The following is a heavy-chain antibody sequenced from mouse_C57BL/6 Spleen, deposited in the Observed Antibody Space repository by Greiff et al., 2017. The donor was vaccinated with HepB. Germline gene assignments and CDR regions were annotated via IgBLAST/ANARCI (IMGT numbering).Heavy chain of an antibody. D-gene: IGHD1-1*01. CDR3: ARGHGSSPFAY. V-gene: IGHV5-16*01. CDR1: GFTFSDYY. Sequence: EVKLVESEGGLVQPGRSMKLSCTASGFTFSDYYMAWVRQVPEKGLEWVANINYDGSSTYYLDSLKSRFIISRDNAKNILYLQMSSLKSEDTATYYCARGHGSSPFAYWGQGTLVTVSA. CDR2: INYDGSST. J-gene: IGHJ3*01.